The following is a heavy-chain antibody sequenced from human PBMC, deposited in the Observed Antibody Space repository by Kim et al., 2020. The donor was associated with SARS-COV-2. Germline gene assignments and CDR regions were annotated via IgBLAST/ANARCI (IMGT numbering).Heavy chain of an antibody. V-gene: IGHV5-51*01. CDR2: IYPSDSDV. CDR3: ARRITLDSFDV. CDR1: GYSFDIYR. J-gene: IGHJ3*01. D-gene: IGHD3-10*01. Sequence: GESLKISCKASGYSFDIYRIAWLRQMPGKGLEWMGIIYPSDSDVTYSPSFQGQVTMSADTSINTAYLQWTSLKASDTAMYYCARRITLDSFDVWGQGTMITVSS.